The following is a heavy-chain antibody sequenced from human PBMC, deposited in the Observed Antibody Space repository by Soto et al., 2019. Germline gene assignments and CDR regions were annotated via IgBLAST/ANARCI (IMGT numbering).Heavy chain of an antibody. Sequence: PGGSLRLSCVASEFSFSTYNMNWVRQAPGKGLEWVSFISSTSSHIHYADSVKGRFTISRDNSKNALYLQMNSLRAEDTAVYYCAEDEFLVEVVARDYYGMDVWGQGTTVTVSS. J-gene: IGHJ6*02. CDR1: EFSFSTYN. CDR2: ISSTSSHI. V-gene: IGHV3-21*01. D-gene: IGHD2-15*01. CDR3: AEDEFLVEVVARDYYGMDV.